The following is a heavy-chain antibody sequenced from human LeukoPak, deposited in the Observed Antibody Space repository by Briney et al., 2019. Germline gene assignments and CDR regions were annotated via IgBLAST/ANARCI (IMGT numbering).Heavy chain of an antibody. CDR2: IYTSGST. CDR3: ARAYLRGNSYMIDP. CDR1: GGSISSYY. V-gene: IGHV4-4*07. Sequence: SETLSLTCTVSGGSISSYYWSWIRQPAGKGLEWIGRIYTSGSTNYNPSLKSRVTMSVDTSKNQFSLKLSSVTAADTAVYYCARAYLRGNSYMIDPWGQGTLVTVSS. J-gene: IGHJ5*02. D-gene: IGHD4-23*01.